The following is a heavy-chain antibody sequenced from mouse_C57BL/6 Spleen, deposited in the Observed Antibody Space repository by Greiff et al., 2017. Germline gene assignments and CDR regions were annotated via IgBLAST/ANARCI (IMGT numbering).Heavy chain of an antibody. V-gene: IGHV1-64*01. D-gene: IGHD2-4*01. CDR3: ARSRGLREGCAY. Sequence: QVQLQQPGAELVKPGASVKLSCKASGYTFTSYWMHWVKQRPGQGLEWIGMIHPTSGSTNYNEKFKSKATLTVDKSSSTAYMQLSSLTSEDSAVYYCARSRGLREGCAYWGQGTLVTVSA. J-gene: IGHJ3*01. CDR1: GYTFTSYW. CDR2: IHPTSGST.